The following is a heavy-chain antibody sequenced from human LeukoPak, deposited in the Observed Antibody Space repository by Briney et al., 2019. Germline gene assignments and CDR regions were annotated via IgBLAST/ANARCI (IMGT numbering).Heavy chain of an antibody. CDR3: AKAVYYGLGSYEVDY. V-gene: IGHV3-23*01. CDR2: ISSSGGVT. CDR1: GFTFSSFG. Sequence: QPGGSLRLSCAASGFTFSSFGMNWVRQAPGKGLEWVSGISSSGGVTYYADFVKGRFTISRDNSKNTLYLQMNSLRAEVTAVYYCAKAVYYGLGSYEVDYWGQGTLVTVSS. D-gene: IGHD3-10*01. J-gene: IGHJ4*02.